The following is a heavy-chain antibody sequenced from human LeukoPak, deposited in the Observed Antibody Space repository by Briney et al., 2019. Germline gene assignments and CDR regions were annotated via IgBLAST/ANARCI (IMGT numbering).Heavy chain of an antibody. D-gene: IGHD5-18*01. V-gene: IGHV3-30*18. J-gene: IGHJ4*02. CDR2: ISNDGINT. Sequence: GGSLRLSCAASGIIFSTYGMHWVRQAPGKGLEWMGVISNDGINTYYTDSLKGRFTISRDNSNSTLYLHMNSLRREDTAVYYCAKGRRGSSYVHYFDSWGQGALVTVSS. CDR3: AKGRRGSSYVHYFDS. CDR1: GIIFSTYG.